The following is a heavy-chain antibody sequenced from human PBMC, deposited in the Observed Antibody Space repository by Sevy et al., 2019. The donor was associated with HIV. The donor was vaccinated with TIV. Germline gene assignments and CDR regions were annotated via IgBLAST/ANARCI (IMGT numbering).Heavy chain of an antibody. CDR1: GFTFKNYG. CDR2: IWYDGSNK. CDR3: ATDGGGGSSRVGYSDY. J-gene: IGHJ4*02. D-gene: IGHD2-15*01. Sequence: GGSLRLSCEASGFTFKNYGMHWVRQVPGKGLEWLTFIWYDGSNKYYADSVKGRFAISRDSPKNTLYLQMNSLRAEDTAVYYCATDGGGGSSRVGYSDYWGQGTLVTVSS. V-gene: IGHV3-30*02.